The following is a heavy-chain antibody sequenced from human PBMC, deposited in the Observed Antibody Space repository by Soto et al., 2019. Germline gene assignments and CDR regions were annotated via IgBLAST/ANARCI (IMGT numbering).Heavy chain of an antibody. CDR2: MNPNSGNT. Sequence: ASVKVSCKASGYTFTSYDINWVRQATGQGLEWMGGMNPNSGNTGYAQKFQGRVTMTRNTSISTAYMELSSLRSEDTAVYYCARLHDSSGYYSYFDYWGQGTLVTVSS. V-gene: IGHV1-8*01. D-gene: IGHD3-22*01. CDR3: ARLHDSSGYYSYFDY. J-gene: IGHJ4*02. CDR1: GYTFTSYD.